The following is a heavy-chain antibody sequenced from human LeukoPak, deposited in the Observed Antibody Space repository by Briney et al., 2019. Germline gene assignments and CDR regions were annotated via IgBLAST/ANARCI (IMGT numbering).Heavy chain of an antibody. J-gene: IGHJ5*02. Sequence: ASVKVSCKAFGYTFTGYYMHWVRQAPGQGLEWMGWINPNSGGTNYAQKFQGRVTMTRDTSISTAYMELSRLRSDDTAVYYCASSPRFVVVPAAIFDPWGQGTLVTVSS. V-gene: IGHV1-2*02. CDR1: GYTFTGYY. CDR2: INPNSGGT. CDR3: ASSPRFVVVPAAIFDP. D-gene: IGHD2-2*01.